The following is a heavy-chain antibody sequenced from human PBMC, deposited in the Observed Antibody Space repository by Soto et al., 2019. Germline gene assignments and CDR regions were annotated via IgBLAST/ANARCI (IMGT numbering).Heavy chain of an antibody. J-gene: IGHJ6*02. Sequence: GGSLRLSCAASGFTFSTYAMNWVRHAPGKGLQWVSVIYSGGTTYYADSTYYADSVKGRFTISRDNSENTLYLQMNSLRAEDTAVYYFSRGRAWVCTSSPCYLNGKDVWGQGTTVNVSS. CDR2: IYSGGTTYYADST. D-gene: IGHD2-2*01. CDR3: SRGRAWVCTSSPCYLNGKDV. CDR1: GFTFSTYA. V-gene: IGHV3-23*03.